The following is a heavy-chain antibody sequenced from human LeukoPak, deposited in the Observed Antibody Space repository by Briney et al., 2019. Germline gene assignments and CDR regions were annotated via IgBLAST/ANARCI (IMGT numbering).Heavy chain of an antibody. V-gene: IGHV4-34*01. D-gene: IGHD2-15*01. J-gene: IGHJ4*02. Sequence: SETLSLTCAVSGGSFSGYYWSWIRQPPGNGLEWIGEINHSGSTNYNPSLKGRVTISVDTSKNQFSLKLSSVTAADTAVYYCARRICRGGSCYSIDYWGQGTLVTVSS. CDR3: ARRICRGGSCYSIDY. CDR2: INHSGST. CDR1: GGSFSGYY.